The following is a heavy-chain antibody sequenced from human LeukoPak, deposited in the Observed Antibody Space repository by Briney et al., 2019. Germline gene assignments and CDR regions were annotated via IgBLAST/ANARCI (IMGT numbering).Heavy chain of an antibody. D-gene: IGHD6-13*01. V-gene: IGHV3-21*01. J-gene: IGHJ4*02. CDR1: GFIFSSYN. Sequence: GGSLRLSCAASGFIFSSYNMNWVRQAPGKGLEWVSSINTNGDYIYYADSVKGRFTISRDNSKNTLYLQMSSLRAEDTAVYYCVKAGTGDYGDYWGQGTLVTVSS. CDR3: VKAGTGDYGDY. CDR2: INTNGDYI.